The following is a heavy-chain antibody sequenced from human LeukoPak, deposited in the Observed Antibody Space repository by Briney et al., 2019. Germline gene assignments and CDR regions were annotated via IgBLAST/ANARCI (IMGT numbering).Heavy chain of an antibody. J-gene: IGHJ6*03. CDR1: GYTFISYG. CDR3: AREGGVGPTAPPDYYSYQMDV. CDR2: ISPYTTKT. D-gene: IGHD1-26*01. Sequence: ASVKVSCKASGYTFISYGITWVRQASGQGLEWMGWISPYTTKTNYAQSLQGRVTMTTDTSTSTAYMELRSLRSDDTAVYYCAREGGVGPTAPPDYYSYQMDVWGKGTTVTVSS. V-gene: IGHV1-18*01.